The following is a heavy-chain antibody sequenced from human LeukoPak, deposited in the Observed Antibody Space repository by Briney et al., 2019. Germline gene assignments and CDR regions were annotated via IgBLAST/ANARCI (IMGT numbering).Heavy chain of an antibody. J-gene: IGHJ4*02. D-gene: IGHD2-2*01. CDR3: ARSYQLLWFDY. V-gene: IGHV4-39*07. CDR2: IYYSGST. Sequence: SETLSLTCTVSGGSISSSSYYWGWIRQPPGKGLEWIGSIYYSGSTYYNPSLKSRVTISVDTSKNQFSLKLSSVTAADTAVYYCARSYQLLWFDYWGQGTLVTVSS. CDR1: GGSISSSSYY.